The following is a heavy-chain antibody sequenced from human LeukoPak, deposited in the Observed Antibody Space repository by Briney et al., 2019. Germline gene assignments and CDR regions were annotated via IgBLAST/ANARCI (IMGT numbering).Heavy chain of an antibody. V-gene: IGHV3-7*03. Sequence: GGSLRLSCAASGFTFSSYWMSWVRQAPGKGLEWVANIKQDGSEKYYMDSVKGRFTISRDNAKNSLYLQMNSLRAEDTAVYYCARGEFGGYDYGWGNYYYGMDVWGKGTTVTVSS. D-gene: IGHD5-12*01. CDR2: IKQDGSEK. CDR3: ARGEFGGYDYGWGNYYYGMDV. CDR1: GFTFSSYW. J-gene: IGHJ6*04.